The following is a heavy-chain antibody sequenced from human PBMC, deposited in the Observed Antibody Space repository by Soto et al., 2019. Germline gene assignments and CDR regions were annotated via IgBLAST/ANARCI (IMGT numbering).Heavy chain of an antibody. V-gene: IGHV3-30*18. CDR1: GFTFSSYG. J-gene: IGHJ4*02. CDR3: AKDWESYYGGAFDY. Sequence: QVQLVESGGGVVQPGRSLRLSCAASGFTFSSYGMHWVRQAPGKGLEWVAVISYDGSNKYYADSVKGRFTISRDNSKNTLYLQMNSLRAEDTAVYYCAKDWESYYGGAFDYWGQGTLVTVSS. D-gene: IGHD1-26*01. CDR2: ISYDGSNK.